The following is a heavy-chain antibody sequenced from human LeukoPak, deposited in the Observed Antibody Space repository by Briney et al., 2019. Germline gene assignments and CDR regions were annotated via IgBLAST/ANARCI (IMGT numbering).Heavy chain of an antibody. J-gene: IGHJ4*02. CDR2: INHSGTT. V-gene: IGHV4-34*01. CDR3: ARVPLRFLEPFDF. D-gene: IGHD3-3*01. CDR1: GFIFGDYS. Sequence: GSLRLSCVGSGFIFGDYSMSWIRQPPGKGLEWIGEINHSGTTNYNPSLKSRVTMSLDTSKNQFSLRLNSVTAADMAVYYCARVPLRFLEPFDFWGQGTLVTVSS.